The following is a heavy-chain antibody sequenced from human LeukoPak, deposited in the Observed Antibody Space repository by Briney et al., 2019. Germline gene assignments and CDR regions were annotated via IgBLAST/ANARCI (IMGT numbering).Heavy chain of an antibody. V-gene: IGHV4-34*01. CDR2: INHSGST. J-gene: IGHJ6*03. D-gene: IGHD1-26*01. Sequence: PSETLSLTCAVYGGSSSGYYWSWIRQPPGKGLEWIGEINHSGSTNYNPSLKSRVTISVDTSKNQFSLKLSSVTAADTAVYYCARGGIWWETRGYYYYMDVWGKGTTVTVSS. CDR1: GGSSSGYY. CDR3: ARGGIWWETRGYYYYMDV.